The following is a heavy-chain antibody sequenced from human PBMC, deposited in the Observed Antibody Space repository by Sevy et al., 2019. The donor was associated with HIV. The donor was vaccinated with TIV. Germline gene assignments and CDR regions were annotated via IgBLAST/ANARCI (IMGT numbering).Heavy chain of an antibody. CDR2: INYSGST. D-gene: IGHD6-19*01. J-gene: IGHJ4*02. Sequence: SETLSLTCTVSGASISSSGYYWGWIRQPPGKGLEWIASINYSGSTFYNPSLRSRVTISSDTSKNQFSLKLNSVTAADTAIYYCAGPILSYNSGWSYYDSWGQGTVLTVSS. CDR1: GASISSSGYY. V-gene: IGHV4-39*01. CDR3: AGPILSYNSGWSYYDS.